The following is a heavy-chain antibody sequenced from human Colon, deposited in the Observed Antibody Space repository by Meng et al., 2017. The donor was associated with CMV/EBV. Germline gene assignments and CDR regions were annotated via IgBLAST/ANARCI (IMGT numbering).Heavy chain of an antibody. CDR2: TGGSGVHT. Sequence: ESLKISCAASGFTFGDYAMTWVRQAPGKGLEWVASTGGSGVHTYYADSVKGRFTISRDNSKNTVYLQMNSLRAEDTALYYCAKGTQYSDFWSGFRHWGHGTLVTVSS. CDR1: GFTFGDYA. CDR3: AKGTQYSDFWSGFRH. V-gene: IGHV3-23*01. J-gene: IGHJ4*01. D-gene: IGHD3-3*01.